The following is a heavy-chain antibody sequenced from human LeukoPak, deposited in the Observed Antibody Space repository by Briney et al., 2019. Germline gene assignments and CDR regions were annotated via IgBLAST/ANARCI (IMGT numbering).Heavy chain of an antibody. V-gene: IGHV3-48*02. J-gene: IGHJ4*02. CDR3: ARGAYCGGDCYFFDY. CDR1: GFTFSTYS. CDR2: IRSSGGII. Sequence: GGSLRLSCAASGFTFSTYSMNWVRQAPGKGLEWVSNIRSSGGIIYYADSVKGLFTISRDNAKNSLYLQMNSLGDEDTAVYYCARGAYCGGDCYFFDYWGQGTLVTVSS. D-gene: IGHD2-21*02.